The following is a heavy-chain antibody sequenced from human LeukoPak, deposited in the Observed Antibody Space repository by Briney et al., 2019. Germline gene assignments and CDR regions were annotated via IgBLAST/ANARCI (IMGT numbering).Heavy chain of an antibody. Sequence: ASVKVSCKASGYTSTGYYMHWVRQAPGQGLEWMGRINPNSGGTNYAQKFQGRVTMTRDTSISTAYMELSRLRSDETSVYYCARQYSSSWYRFDPWGQGTLVTVSS. CDR1: GYTSTGYY. V-gene: IGHV1-2*06. J-gene: IGHJ5*02. CDR2: INPNSGGT. CDR3: ARQYSSSWYRFDP. D-gene: IGHD6-13*01.